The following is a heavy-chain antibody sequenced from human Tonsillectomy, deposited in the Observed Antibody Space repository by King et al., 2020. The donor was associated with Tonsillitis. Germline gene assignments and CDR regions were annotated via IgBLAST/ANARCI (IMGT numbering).Heavy chain of an antibody. CDR3: ATAGQWLVKAFDI. D-gene: IGHD6-19*01. J-gene: IGHJ3*02. CDR2: ISSSSRNT. CDR1: GFTFSDYY. Sequence: HVQLVESGGGLVKPGGSLRLSCAASGFTFSDYYMSWIRQAPGKGLEWVSYISSSSRNTNYEDSVKGRFTISRDNAKNSLYLQMNSLRVEDTAVYYCATAGQWLVKAFDIWGQGTMVTVSS. V-gene: IGHV3-11*05.